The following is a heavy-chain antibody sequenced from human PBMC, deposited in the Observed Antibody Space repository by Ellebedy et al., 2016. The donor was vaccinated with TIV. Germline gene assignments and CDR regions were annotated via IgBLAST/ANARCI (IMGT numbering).Heavy chain of an antibody. V-gene: IGHV3-74*01. CDR1: GFTFSSYW. Sequence: GESLKISCATSGFTFSSYWMHWVRQVPGKGLEWVSRIHIDASRTAYADSVKGRFTISRDNAKSTLYLQMNSLRDEDTAVYYCARAIGVADCSWGQGTLVTVSS. D-gene: IGHD2-21*02. CDR3: ARAIGVADCS. CDR2: IHIDASRT. J-gene: IGHJ5*02.